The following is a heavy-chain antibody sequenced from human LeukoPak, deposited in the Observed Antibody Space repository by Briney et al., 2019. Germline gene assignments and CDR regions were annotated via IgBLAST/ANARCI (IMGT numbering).Heavy chain of an antibody. V-gene: IGHV3-30*18. Sequence: GRSLRLSCAASGFTFSSYGMHWVRQAPGKGLEWVVVISYDGSNKYYADSVKGRFTISRDNSKNTLYLQMNSLRAEDTAVYYCAKEADTAMVNDWFDPWGQGTLVTVSS. CDR3: AKEADTAMVNDWFDP. CDR1: GFTFSSYG. D-gene: IGHD5-18*01. J-gene: IGHJ5*02. CDR2: ISYDGSNK.